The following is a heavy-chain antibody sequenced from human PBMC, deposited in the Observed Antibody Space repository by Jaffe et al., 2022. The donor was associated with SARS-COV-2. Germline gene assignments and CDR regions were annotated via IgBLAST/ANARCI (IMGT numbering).Heavy chain of an antibody. V-gene: IGHV1-24*01. D-gene: IGHD3-22*01. Sequence: QVQLVQSGAEVKKPGASVKVSCKVSGYTLTELSMHWVRQAPGKGLEWMGGFDPEDGETIYAQKFQGRVTMTEDTSTDTAYMELSSLRSEDTAVYYCATSQREYDYDSSGYYLGGPGYWGQGTLVTVSS. CDR3: ATSQREYDYDSSGYYLGGPGY. CDR1: GYTLTELS. J-gene: IGHJ4*02. CDR2: FDPEDGET.